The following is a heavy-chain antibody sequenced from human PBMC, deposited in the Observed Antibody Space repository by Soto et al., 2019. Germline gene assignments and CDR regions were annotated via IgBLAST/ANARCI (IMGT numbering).Heavy chain of an antibody. J-gene: IGHJ4*02. Sequence: PSETLSLTCAVSSGSISSTNWWSWVRQPPEKGLEWIGEIYRSGTTNYNPSLKSRVTISVDKSKNQFSLKLDSVTAADTAVYYCASQSGYYIDNWGQGTLVTVSS. D-gene: IGHD3-22*01. CDR2: IYRSGTT. V-gene: IGHV4-4*02. CDR1: SGSISSTNW. CDR3: ASQSGYYIDN.